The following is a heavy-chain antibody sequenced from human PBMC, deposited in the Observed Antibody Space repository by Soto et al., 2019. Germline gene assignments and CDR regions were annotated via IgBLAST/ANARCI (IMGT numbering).Heavy chain of an antibody. CDR2: INHSGST. J-gene: IGHJ6*03. CDR3: ARDLGLRSAGDLYYDYMDV. Sequence: QVQLQQWGAGLLKPSETLSLTCAVDGGSFSGYYYNWIRQPPGKGLEWIGEINHSGSTKYNPSLKSRVTISVDTSKNQFSLKLSSVTAADTAVYYCARDLGLRSAGDLYYDYMDVWGKGTTVTVSS. V-gene: IGHV4-34*01. CDR1: GGSFSGYY. D-gene: IGHD5-12*01.